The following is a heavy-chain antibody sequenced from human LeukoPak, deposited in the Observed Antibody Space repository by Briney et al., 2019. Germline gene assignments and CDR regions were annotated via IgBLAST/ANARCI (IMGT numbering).Heavy chain of an antibody. Sequence: ASVNVSCKASGGTFSSYAISWVRQAPGQGLEWMGGIIPILGIANYAQKFQGRVTITADKSTSTAYMELSSLRSEDTAVYYCARASEGAKNRYGRFLLFDYWGQGTLVTVSS. CDR1: GGTFSSYA. CDR2: IIPILGIA. CDR3: ARASEGAKNRYGRFLLFDY. V-gene: IGHV1-69*04. J-gene: IGHJ4*02. D-gene: IGHD5-18*01.